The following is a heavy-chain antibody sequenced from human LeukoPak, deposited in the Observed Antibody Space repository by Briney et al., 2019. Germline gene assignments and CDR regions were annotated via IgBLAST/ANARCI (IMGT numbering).Heavy chain of an antibody. CDR2: IKHDGSEK. Sequence: GGSLRLSCAASGFTFSRHWMTWVRQAPGKGLEWVAHIKHDGSEKNYVDSVKGRFTISRDNAKNSLYLQMNSLRAEDTAVYYCATPLDYFDMSDSHQGGDWGQGTLVTVSS. CDR1: GFTFSRHW. V-gene: IGHV3-7*03. J-gene: IGHJ4*02. D-gene: IGHD3-22*01. CDR3: ATPLDYFDMSDSHQGGD.